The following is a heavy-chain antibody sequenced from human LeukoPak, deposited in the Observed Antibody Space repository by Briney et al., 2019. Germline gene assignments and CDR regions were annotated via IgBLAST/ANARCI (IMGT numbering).Heavy chain of an antibody. CDR2: IYYSGST. Sequence: SETLSLTCTVSGGSISSYYWSWIRQPPGKGLEWIGYIYYSGSTNYNPSLKSRVTISVDTSKNQFSLKLSSVTAADTAVYYCARDGGLGTDYWGQGTLVTVSS. D-gene: IGHD7-27*01. CDR3: ARDGGLGTDY. CDR1: GGSISSYY. V-gene: IGHV4-59*01. J-gene: IGHJ4*02.